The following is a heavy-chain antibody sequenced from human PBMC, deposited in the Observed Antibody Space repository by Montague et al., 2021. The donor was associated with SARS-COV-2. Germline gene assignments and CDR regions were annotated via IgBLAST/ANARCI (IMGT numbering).Heavy chain of an antibody. CDR3: ARRGRKPLAVATTSGGFDT. CDR1: GGSISSNNYY. D-gene: IGHD5-12*01. J-gene: IGHJ5*01. Sequence: SETLSLTCTVSGGSISSNNYYWGWIRQPPGKGLEWIGSIYDSGSTYYNPSLKSRVTISVDTSKNHFSLKLTSVTAADTAVYYCARRGRKPLAVATTSGGFDTWGQGTMVTVSS. CDR2: IYDSGST. V-gene: IGHV4-39*02.